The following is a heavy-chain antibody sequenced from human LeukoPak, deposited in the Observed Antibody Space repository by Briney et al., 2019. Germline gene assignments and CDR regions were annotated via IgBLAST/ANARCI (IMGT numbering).Heavy chain of an antibody. J-gene: IGHJ4*02. V-gene: IGHV3-48*04. Sequence: GGSLRLSCAASGFTFSSYSMNWVRQAPGKGLEWVSYIDSSSSTIYYADSVKGRFTISRDNARNSLYLQLNSLRAEDTAVYYCASPFDYWGQGTLVTVSS. CDR2: IDSSSSTI. CDR1: GFTFSSYS. CDR3: ASPFDY.